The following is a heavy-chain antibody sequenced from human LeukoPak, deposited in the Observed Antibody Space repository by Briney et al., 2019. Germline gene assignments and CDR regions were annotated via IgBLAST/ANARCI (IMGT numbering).Heavy chain of an antibody. CDR2: ISWNSGSI. V-gene: IGHV3-9*01. J-gene: IGHJ4*02. CDR1: GFTFDDYA. D-gene: IGHD6-13*01. Sequence: GRSLRLSCAASGFTFDDYAMHWVRQAPGKGLEWVSGISWNSGSIGYADSVKGRFTISRDNAKNSLYLQMNSLRAEDTALYYCAKARSWYYFDYWGQGTLVTVSS. CDR3: AKARSWYYFDY.